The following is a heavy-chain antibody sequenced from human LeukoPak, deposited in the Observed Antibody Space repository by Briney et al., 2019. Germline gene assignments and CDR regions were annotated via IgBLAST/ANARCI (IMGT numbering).Heavy chain of an antibody. Sequence: ASVEVSCKASGGTFSSYAISWVRQAPGQGLEWMGGIIPIFGTANYAQKFQGRVTITADESTSTAYMELSSLRSEDTAVYYCARDFYYYDSSGYYYEYFDYWGQGTLVTVSS. CDR1: GGTFSSYA. D-gene: IGHD3-22*01. CDR2: IIPIFGTA. CDR3: ARDFYYYDSSGYYYEYFDY. V-gene: IGHV1-69*01. J-gene: IGHJ4*02.